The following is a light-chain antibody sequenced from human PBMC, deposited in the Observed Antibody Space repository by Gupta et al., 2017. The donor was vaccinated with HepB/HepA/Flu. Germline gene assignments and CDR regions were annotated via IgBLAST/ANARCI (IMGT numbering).Light chain of an antibody. CDR3: QHYGSSPSYA. Sequence: IVLTQSPGTLSLSPGEGATLSCKTSQSINSNYLAWYQQKPGQTPRLVIYDTSSRATGIPDRFSGSGSGTEFTLTIRRLEPEDFAMYYCQHYGSSPSYAFGQGTKLEIK. CDR2: DTS. CDR1: QSINSNY. J-gene: IGKJ2*01. V-gene: IGKV3-20*01.